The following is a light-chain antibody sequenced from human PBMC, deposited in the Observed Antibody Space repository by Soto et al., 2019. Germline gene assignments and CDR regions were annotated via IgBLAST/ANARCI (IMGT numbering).Light chain of an antibody. CDR1: QSVKSY. J-gene: IGKJ4*01. CDR2: DAS. CDR3: QPRRTWPLT. V-gene: IGKV3-11*01. Sequence: EVVLTQTPATLSLSPGERATLSCRASQSVKSYLVWYQQKPGQTPRLLIYDASNRATGIPARFSGSGSETDFTLTISSLEPEDFAVYYCQPRRTWPLTFGGGTRVEIK.